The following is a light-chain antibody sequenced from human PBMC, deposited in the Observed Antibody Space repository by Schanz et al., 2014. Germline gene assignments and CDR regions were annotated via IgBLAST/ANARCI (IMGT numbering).Light chain of an antibody. V-gene: IGKV1-39*01. CDR3: QQRDSLPYT. CDR2: AAS. J-gene: IGKJ2*01. Sequence: DIQMTQSPSSLSASAGDRVSMTCQASQSISRYLNWYQQKPGEPPKLLIYAASSLYSGVSSRFSGSGSGTDFTLTIDSLQPEDFATYYCQQRDSLPYTFGQGTKVEI. CDR1: QSISRY.